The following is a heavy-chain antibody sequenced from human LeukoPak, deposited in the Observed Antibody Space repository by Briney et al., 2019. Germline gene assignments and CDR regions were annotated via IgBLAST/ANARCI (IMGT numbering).Heavy chain of an antibody. CDR3: AKTCSGDCYSRQADAFDI. CDR1: GFNFRTYG. CDR2: IRYDGSNK. J-gene: IGHJ3*02. D-gene: IGHD2-21*02. V-gene: IGHV3-30*02. Sequence: GGSLRLSCAASGFNFRTYGMHWVRQAPGKGLEWVAFIRYDGSNKYYADSVKGRFTISRDNSKNTLYLQMNSLRAEDTAVYYCAKTCSGDCYSRQADAFDIWGQGTMVTVSS.